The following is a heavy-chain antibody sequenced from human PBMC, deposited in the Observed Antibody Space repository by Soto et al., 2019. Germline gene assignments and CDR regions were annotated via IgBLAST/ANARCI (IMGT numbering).Heavy chain of an antibody. J-gene: IGHJ3*02. D-gene: IGHD3-3*01. CDR2: INPSGGST. V-gene: IGHV1-46*01. CDR1: GYTFTSYY. Sequence: GASVKVSCKASGYTFTSYYMHRVRQAPGQGLEGMGIINPSGGSTSYAQKFQGGVTMTRDTSTSTVYMELRSLRSEDTAVYYCARDWCAPTTHYDFWSGYYTPEPHEAFDIWGQGTMVTVSS. CDR3: ARDWCAPTTHYDFWSGYYTPEPHEAFDI.